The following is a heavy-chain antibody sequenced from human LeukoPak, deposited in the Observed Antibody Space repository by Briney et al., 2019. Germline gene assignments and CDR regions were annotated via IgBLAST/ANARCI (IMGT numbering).Heavy chain of an antibody. CDR2: ISWNSGSI. V-gene: IGHV3-9*01. CDR1: GFTFDDYA. Sequence: PGRSLRLSCAASGFTFDDYAMHWVRQAPGKGLEWVSGISWNSGSIGYADSVKGRFTISRDNAKNSLYLQMNSLRAEDTALYYCVKAYCSSTSCYTDDAFDIWGQGTMVTVSS. CDR3: VKAYCSSTSCYTDDAFDI. J-gene: IGHJ3*02. D-gene: IGHD2-2*02.